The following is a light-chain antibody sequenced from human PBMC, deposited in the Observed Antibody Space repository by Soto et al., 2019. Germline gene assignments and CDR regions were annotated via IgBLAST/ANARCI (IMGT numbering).Light chain of an antibody. J-gene: IGLJ1*01. CDR3: SSYQSSSPLPYV. Sequence: QSALTQPASVSGSPGQSITISCTGTSSDVGGYNLVSWYQQYPDKAPKLMIFDVNTRPSGVSNRFSGSKSGNTASLTISGLQAEDEADYYCSSYQSSSPLPYVFGTGTKLTVL. V-gene: IGLV2-14*01. CDR1: SSDVGGYNL. CDR2: DVN.